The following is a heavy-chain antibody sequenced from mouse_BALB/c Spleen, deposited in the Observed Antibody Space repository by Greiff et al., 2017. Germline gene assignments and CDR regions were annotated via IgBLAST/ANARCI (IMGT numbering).Heavy chain of an antibody. J-gene: IGHJ4*01. Sequence: EVMLVESGGGLVKPGGSLKLSCAASGFTFSDYYMYWVRQTPEKRLEWVATISDGGSYTYYPDSVKGRFTISRDNAKNNLDLQMSSLKSEDTAMYYCARMNYGSSYEDAMDYWGQGTSVTVSS. CDR1: GFTFSDYY. V-gene: IGHV5-4*02. CDR2: ISDGGSYT. D-gene: IGHD1-1*01. CDR3: ARMNYGSSYEDAMDY.